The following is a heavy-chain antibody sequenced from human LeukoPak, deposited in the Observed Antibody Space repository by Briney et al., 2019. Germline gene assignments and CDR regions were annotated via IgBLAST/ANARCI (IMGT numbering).Heavy chain of an antibody. V-gene: IGHV1-24*01. CDR3: ATGGTYYYGNTSYHTFDY. D-gene: IGHD3-10*01. CDR1: GYTLTELS. J-gene: IGHJ4*02. CDR2: FDPEDGET. Sequence: ASVTVSCTVSGYTLTELSIHWVRLAPGKGLEWMGGFDPEDGETIYAQKFQGRVSMTEDTSTDTANMELSSLRSEDTAVYYCATGGTYYYGNTSYHTFDYWGQGTLLTVSS.